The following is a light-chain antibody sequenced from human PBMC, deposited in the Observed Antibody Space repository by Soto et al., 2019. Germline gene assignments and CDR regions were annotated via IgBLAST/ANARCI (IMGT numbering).Light chain of an antibody. V-gene: IGLV2-14*01. CDR1: SSDVGGYNY. J-gene: IGLJ2*01. CDR2: DVS. CDR3: ISYTSSSTPVG. Sequence: QSVLTQPASVSGSPGQSITISCTGTSSDVGGYNYVSWYQQHPGKAPKLMIYDVSNRPSGVSIRFSGSKSGNTASLTISGLQGEDEADYYCISYTSSSTPVGFGGGTKLTVL.